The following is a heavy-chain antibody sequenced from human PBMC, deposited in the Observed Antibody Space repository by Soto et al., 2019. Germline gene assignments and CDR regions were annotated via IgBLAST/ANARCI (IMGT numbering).Heavy chain of an antibody. Sequence: QVQLVESGGGVVQPGRSLRLSCAASGFTFSSYGMQWVRQAPGKGLEWVAVISYDGSNKYYADSVKGRFTISRDNSKNTLYLQMNSLRAEDTAVYYCAKDSMVRGVLPGYYYYYGIDVWGQGTTVTVSS. J-gene: IGHJ6*02. CDR3: AKDSMVRGVLPGYYYYYGIDV. CDR1: GFTFSSYG. CDR2: ISYDGSNK. V-gene: IGHV3-30*18. D-gene: IGHD3-10*01.